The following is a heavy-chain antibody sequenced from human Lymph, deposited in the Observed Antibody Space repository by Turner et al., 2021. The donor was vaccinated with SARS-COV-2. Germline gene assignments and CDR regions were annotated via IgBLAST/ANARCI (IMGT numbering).Heavy chain of an antibody. J-gene: IGHJ4*02. Sequence: QVQLVQSGAEVKKPGSSVKVSCKASGGTFSSHAISWVRQAPGQGLGGMGGIIPTLGIANYAQKFKGRVTITAEKSTSTAYMELSNLRSEDTAVYYCAGAGGGRYFYFDYWGQGTLVTVSS. CDR3: AGAGGGRYFYFDY. D-gene: IGHD1-26*01. CDR1: GGTFSSHA. CDR2: IIPTLGIA. V-gene: IGHV1-69*10.